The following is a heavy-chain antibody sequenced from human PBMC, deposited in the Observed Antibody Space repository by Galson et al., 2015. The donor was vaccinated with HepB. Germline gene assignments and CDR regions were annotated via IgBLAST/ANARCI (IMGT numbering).Heavy chain of an antibody. J-gene: IGHJ6*02. CDR2: ISYDGSNK. Sequence: SLRLSCAASGFTFSSYGMHWVRQAPGKGLKWVAVISYDGSNKYYADSVKGRFTISRDNSKNTLYLQMNSLRAEDTAVYYCAKVPRAMAIYYYYGMDVWGQGTTVTVSS. D-gene: IGHD5-18*01. CDR1: GFTFSSYG. CDR3: AKVPRAMAIYYYYGMDV. V-gene: IGHV3-30*18.